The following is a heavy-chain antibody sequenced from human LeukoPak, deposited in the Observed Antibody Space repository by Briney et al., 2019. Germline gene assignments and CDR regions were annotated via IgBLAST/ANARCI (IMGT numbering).Heavy chain of an antibody. J-gene: IGHJ6*02. CDR2: ISSSSSYI. V-gene: IGHV3-21*01. D-gene: IGHD3-3*01. CDR1: GFTFSSYS. CDR3: ARDSIRSGSPSYGMDV. Sequence: GGSLRLSCAASGFTFSSYSMNWVRQAPGKGLEWVSSISSSSSYIYYADSVKGRFTISRDNAKNSLCLQMNSLRAEDTAVYYCARDSIRSGSPSYGMDVWGQGTTVTVSS.